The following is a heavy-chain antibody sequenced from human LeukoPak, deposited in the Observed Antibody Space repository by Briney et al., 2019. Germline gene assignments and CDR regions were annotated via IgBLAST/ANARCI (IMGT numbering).Heavy chain of an antibody. CDR2: INPNSGGT. CDR1: GYTFTGYY. CDR3: ARIKYSSSFWFDP. V-gene: IGHV1-2*02. Sequence: PWASMKVSCKASGYTFTGYYMHWVRQAPGQGLEWMGWINPNSGGTNYAQKFQGRVTMTRDTSISTAYMELSRLRSDDTAVYYCARIKYSSSFWFDPWGQGTLVTVSS. D-gene: IGHD6-6*01. J-gene: IGHJ5*02.